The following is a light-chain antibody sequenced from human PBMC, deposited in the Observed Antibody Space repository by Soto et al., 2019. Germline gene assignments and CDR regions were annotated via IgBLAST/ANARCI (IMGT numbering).Light chain of an antibody. CDR2: KAS. CDR1: QSISSW. Sequence: DIQMNHSPFTLSASVRDRVTITCRASQSISSWLAWYQQKPGKAPKLLIYKASTLKSGVPSRFSGSGSGTEFTLTISCLQPDDFATYYCQHYNSYSEAFGQGTKVDIK. V-gene: IGKV1-5*03. J-gene: IGKJ1*01. CDR3: QHYNSYSEA.